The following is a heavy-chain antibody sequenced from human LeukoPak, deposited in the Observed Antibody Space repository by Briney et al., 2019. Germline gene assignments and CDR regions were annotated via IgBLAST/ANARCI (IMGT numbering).Heavy chain of an antibody. V-gene: IGHV4-39*01. D-gene: IGHD3-10*01. CDR1: GGSIRSSSYY. Sequence: SETLSLTCTVSGGSIRSSSYYWGWIRQPPGKGLEWIGSIYYSGSTYYNPSLKSRVTMSVDTSKNQFSLKLSSVTAADTAVYYCVRERLLWFGELSHLNWFDPWGQGTLVTVSS. CDR2: IYYSGST. CDR3: VRERLLWFGELSHLNWFDP. J-gene: IGHJ5*02.